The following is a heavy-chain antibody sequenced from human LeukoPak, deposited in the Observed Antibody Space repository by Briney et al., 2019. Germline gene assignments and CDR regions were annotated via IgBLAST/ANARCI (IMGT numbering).Heavy chain of an antibody. D-gene: IGHD3-10*01. V-gene: IGHV1-69*06. J-gene: IGHJ6*03. CDR1: GGTFSSYA. Sequence: ASVKVSCKASGGTFSSYAISWVRQAPGQGLEWMGGIIPIFGTANYALKFQGRVTITADKSTTTAYMELSSLRSEDTALYYCARGITASSIRGNTYYYYLDVWGRGTTVTVSS. CDR3: ARGITASSIRGNTYYYYLDV. CDR2: IIPIFGTA.